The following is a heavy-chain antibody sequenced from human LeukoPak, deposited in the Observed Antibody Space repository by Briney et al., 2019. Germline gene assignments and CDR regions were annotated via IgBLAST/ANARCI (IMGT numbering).Heavy chain of an antibody. V-gene: IGHV1-24*01. CDR1: GYTLTELS. CDR3: ATGPVRAARFPDYYYYMDV. J-gene: IGHJ6*03. D-gene: IGHD6-6*01. CDR2: FDPEDGET. Sequence: ASVKVSCKVSGYTLTELSMHWMRQAPGKGLEWMGGFDPEDGETIYAQKFQGRVTMTEDTSTDTAYMELSSLRSEDTAVYYCATGPVRAARFPDYYYYMDVWGKGTTVTVSS.